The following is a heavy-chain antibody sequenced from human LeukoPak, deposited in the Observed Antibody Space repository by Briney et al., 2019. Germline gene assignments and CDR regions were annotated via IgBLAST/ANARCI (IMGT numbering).Heavy chain of an antibody. CDR3: ASSHDSSGND. CDR2: IYYDGSTK. CDR1: GFTVSSNY. J-gene: IGHJ4*02. Sequence: GGSLRLSCAASGFTVSSNYMSWVRQAPGKGLEWVGNIYYDGSTKYYGDSVKGRFTISRDNAKNSLYLQMNSLREEDTAVYYCASSHDSSGNDWGQGTMVTVSS. D-gene: IGHD3-22*01. V-gene: IGHV3-7*01.